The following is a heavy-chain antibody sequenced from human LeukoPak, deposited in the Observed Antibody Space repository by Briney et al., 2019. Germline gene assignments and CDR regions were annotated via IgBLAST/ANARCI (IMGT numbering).Heavy chain of an antibody. CDR1: GGSISSGGYS. CDR2: IYHSGST. Sequence: SQTLSLTCAVSGGSISSGGYSWSWIRQPPGKGLEWIGYIYHSGSTYYNPSLKSRVTISVDRSKNQFSLKLASVTAADTAVYYCARQIGAGRWSFDYWGQGTLVTVSS. J-gene: IGHJ4*02. CDR3: ARQIGAGRWSFDY. D-gene: IGHD4-23*01. V-gene: IGHV4-30-2*01.